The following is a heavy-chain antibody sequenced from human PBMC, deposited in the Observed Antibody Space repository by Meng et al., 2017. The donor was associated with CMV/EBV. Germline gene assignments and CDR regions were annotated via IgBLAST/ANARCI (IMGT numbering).Heavy chain of an antibody. V-gene: IGHV3-64*02. CDR2: ISSNGGST. D-gene: IGHD6-6*01. CDR3: ATGQYSSSSRGDGYFDY. Sequence: GESLKISCAASGFIFSSYAMHWVRQAPGKGLEYVSAISSNGGSTYYADSVKGRFTISRDNSKNTLYLQMGSLRAEDMAVYYCATGQYSSSSRGDGYFDYWGQGTLVTVSS. CDR1: GFIFSSYA. J-gene: IGHJ4*02.